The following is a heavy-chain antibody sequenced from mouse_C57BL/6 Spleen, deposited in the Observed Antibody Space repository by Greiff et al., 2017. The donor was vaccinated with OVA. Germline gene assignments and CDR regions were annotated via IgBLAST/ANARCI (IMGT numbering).Heavy chain of an antibody. V-gene: IGHV5-9-1*02. CDR3: TRVGDYDDGPMDY. CDR2: ISSGGDYI. CDR1: GFTFSSYA. J-gene: IGHJ4*01. Sequence: EVKLVESGEGLVKPGGSLKLSCAASGFTFSSYAMSWVRQTPEKRLEWVAYISSGGDYIYYADTVKGRFTISRDNARNTLYLQMSSLKSEDTAMYYCTRVGDYDDGPMDYWGQGTSVTVSS. D-gene: IGHD2-4*01.